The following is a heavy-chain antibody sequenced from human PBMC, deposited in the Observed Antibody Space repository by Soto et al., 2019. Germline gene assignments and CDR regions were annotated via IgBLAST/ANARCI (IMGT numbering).Heavy chain of an antibody. J-gene: IGHJ4*02. CDR2: ISAYNGNT. D-gene: IGHD2-2*01. CDR1: GYTFTSYG. Sequence: ASVKVSCKASGYTFTSYGISWVRQAPGQGLEWMGWISAYNGNTNYAQKLQGRVTMTTDTSTSTAYMELRSLRSDDTAVYYCARDKQGGSTSANGYFDYWGQGTLVTVSS. V-gene: IGHV1-18*01. CDR3: ARDKQGGSTSANGYFDY.